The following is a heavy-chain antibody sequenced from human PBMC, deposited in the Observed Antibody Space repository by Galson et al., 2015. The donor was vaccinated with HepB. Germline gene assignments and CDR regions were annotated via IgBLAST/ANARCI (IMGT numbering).Heavy chain of an antibody. CDR1: GFTFSSYG. Sequence: SLRLSCAASGFTFSSYGMHWVRHAPGKGLEWVAVIWYDGSNKYYADSVKGRFTISRDNSKNTLYLQMNSLRAEDTAVYYCARDASYDILTGYQFYFDYWGQGTLATVSS. CDR3: ARDASYDILTGYQFYFDY. J-gene: IGHJ4*02. V-gene: IGHV3-33*01. CDR2: IWYDGSNK. D-gene: IGHD3-9*01.